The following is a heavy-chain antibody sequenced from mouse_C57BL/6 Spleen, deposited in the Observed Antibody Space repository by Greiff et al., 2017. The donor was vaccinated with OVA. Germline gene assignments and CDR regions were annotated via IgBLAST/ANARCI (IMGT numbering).Heavy chain of an antibody. CDR3: ARQRGTWLAY. Sequence: EVQLVESGGDLVKPGGSLKLSCAASGFTFSSYGMSWVRQTPDKRLEWVATISSGGSYTYYPDSVKGRFTISRDNAKNTLYLQMSSLKSEDTAMYYCARQRGTWLAYWGQGTLVTVSA. CDR1: GFTFSSYG. CDR2: ISSGGSYT. V-gene: IGHV5-6*01. J-gene: IGHJ3*01.